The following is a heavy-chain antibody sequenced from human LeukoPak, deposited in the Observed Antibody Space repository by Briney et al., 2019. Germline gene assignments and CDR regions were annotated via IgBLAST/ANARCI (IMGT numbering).Heavy chain of an antibody. CDR1: GYTFTSYY. CDR2: INPSGGST. V-gene: IGHV1-46*01. D-gene: IGHD6-6*01. Sequence: ASVKVSCKASGYTFTSYYMHWVRQAPGQGLEWMGIINPSGGSTSYAQKFQGRVTMTRDMSTSTVYMELSSLRSEDTALYYCARVGSSSSHIMGFDPWGQGTLVTVSS. CDR3: ARVGSSSSHIMGFDP. J-gene: IGHJ5*02.